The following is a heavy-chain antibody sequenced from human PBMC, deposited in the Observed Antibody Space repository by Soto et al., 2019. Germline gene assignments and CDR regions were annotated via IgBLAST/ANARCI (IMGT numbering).Heavy chain of an antibody. D-gene: IGHD3-22*01. J-gene: IGHJ4*02. CDR3: ARSSAVITTLDYFDY. V-gene: IGHV4-59*08. CDR2: IYYSGST. Sequence: SETLSLTCTVSGGSISSYYWSWIRQPPGKGLEWIGCIYYSGSTNYNPSLKSRVTISVDTSKNQFSLKLSSVTAADTAVYYCARSSAVITTLDYFDYWGQGTLVTVSS. CDR1: GGSISSYY.